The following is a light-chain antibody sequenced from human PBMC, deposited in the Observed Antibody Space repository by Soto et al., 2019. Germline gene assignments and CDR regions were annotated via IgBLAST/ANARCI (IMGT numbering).Light chain of an antibody. CDR2: DAS. J-gene: IGKJ4*02. CDR1: QSVSNY. CDR3: HQRSSWLT. V-gene: IGKV3-11*01. Sequence: EIVLTQSPAPLSLSLGERATLSCRASQSVSNYLAWYQQKPGQAPRLLIFDASTRATGIPARFRGSVSGTDFTLPIISREPEEIAVYYCHQRSSWLTVGGGTSVEIK.